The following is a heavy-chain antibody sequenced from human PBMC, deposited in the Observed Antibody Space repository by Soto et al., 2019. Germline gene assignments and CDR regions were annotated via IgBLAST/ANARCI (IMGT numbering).Heavy chain of an antibody. J-gene: IGHJ5*02. CDR2: IYHSGST. Sequence: SETLSLTCAVSGGSISRGGYSWSWIRQPPGKGLEWIGYIYHSGSTYYNPSLKSRVTISVDRSKNQFSLKLSSVTAADTAVYYCARGSWFDPWGQGTLVTVS. V-gene: IGHV4-30-2*01. CDR3: ARGSWFDP. CDR1: GGSISRGGYS.